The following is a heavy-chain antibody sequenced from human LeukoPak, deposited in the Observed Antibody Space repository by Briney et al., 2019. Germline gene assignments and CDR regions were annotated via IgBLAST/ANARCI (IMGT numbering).Heavy chain of an antibody. CDR1: GFTFGSYS. V-gene: IGHV3-21*01. Sequence: GGSLRLSCAASGFTFGSYSMNWVRQAPGKGLEWVSSISSSSSYIYYADSVKGRFTISRDNAKNSLYLQMNSLRAEDTAVYYCARASLYSSSWYCVDVWGKGTTVTVSS. CDR2: ISSSSSYI. CDR3: ARASLYSSSWYCVDV. J-gene: IGHJ6*04. D-gene: IGHD6-13*01.